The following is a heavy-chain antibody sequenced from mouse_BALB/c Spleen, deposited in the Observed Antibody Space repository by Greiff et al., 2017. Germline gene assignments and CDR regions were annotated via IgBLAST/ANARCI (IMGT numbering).Heavy chain of an antibody. CDR1: GYAFSSYW. V-gene: IGHV1-80*01. CDR2: IYPGDGDT. Sequence: VQLKQSGAELVRPGSSVKISCKASGYAFSSYWMNWVKQRPGQGLEWIGQIYPGDGDTNYNGKFKGKATLTADKSSSTAYMQLSSLTSEDSAVYFCARRISSSAWFAYWGQGTLVTVSA. CDR3: ARRISSSAWFAY. J-gene: IGHJ3*01. D-gene: IGHD1-1*01.